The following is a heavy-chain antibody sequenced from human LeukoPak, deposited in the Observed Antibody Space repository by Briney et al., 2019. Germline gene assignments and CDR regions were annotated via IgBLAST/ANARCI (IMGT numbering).Heavy chain of an antibody. CDR2: IYSGGST. V-gene: IGHV3-53*01. J-gene: IGHJ4*02. CDR1: GFTVSSNY. CDR3: ARDLRQWLAYFDY. Sequence: GGSLRLSCAASGFTVSSNYMSWVRQAPGKGLEWVSVIYSGGSTYYADSVKGRFTISRDNSKNTLYLQMNSLRAEDTAVYYCARDLRQWLAYFDYWGQGTLVTVSS. D-gene: IGHD6-19*01.